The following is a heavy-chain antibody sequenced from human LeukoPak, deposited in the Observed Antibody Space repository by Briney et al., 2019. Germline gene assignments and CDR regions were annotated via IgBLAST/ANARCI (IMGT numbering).Heavy chain of an antibody. CDR3: ANFGCSSTSCLDY. CDR1: GFALSSYA. V-gene: IGHV3-23*01. CDR2: ISGSGDST. J-gene: IGHJ4*02. Sequence: GGSLRLSCAASGFALSSYAMSWVRQAPGKGLEWVSAISGSGDSTYYADSVKGRFTISRDNSKNTLYLQMNSLRAEDTAVYYCANFGCSSTSCLDYWGQGTLVTVSS. D-gene: IGHD2-2*01.